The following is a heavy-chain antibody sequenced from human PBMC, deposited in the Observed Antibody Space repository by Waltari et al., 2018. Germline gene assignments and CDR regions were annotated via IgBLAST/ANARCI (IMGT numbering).Heavy chain of an antibody. CDR2: VYHPGTT. Sequence: QVHLQESGPGLVTSSETLSLICTVSTFSITSAYYWAWVRQPPGKGLEWIGNVYHPGTTYYNPSLKSRATISQDSAKNQFSLTLTSVTAADTAVYYCARVEAYGAAAGTQYFQYWGQGAPVTVSS. CDR3: ARVEAYGAAAGTQYFQY. J-gene: IGHJ1*01. V-gene: IGHV4-38-2*02. CDR1: TFSITSAYY. D-gene: IGHD6-13*01.